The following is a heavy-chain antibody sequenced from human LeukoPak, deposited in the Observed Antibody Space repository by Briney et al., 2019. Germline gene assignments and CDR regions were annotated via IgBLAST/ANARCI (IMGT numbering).Heavy chain of an antibody. CDR2: IYTSGST. Sequence: SETLSLTCTVSGGSISSYYWSWIRQPAGTGLEWIGRIYTSGSTNYNPSLKSRVTMSVDTSKNQFSLKLSSVTAADTAVYYCARDTMEGGIVGATGDAFDIWGQGTMVTVSS. D-gene: IGHD1-26*01. J-gene: IGHJ3*02. V-gene: IGHV4-4*07. CDR3: ARDTMEGGIVGATGDAFDI. CDR1: GGSISSYY.